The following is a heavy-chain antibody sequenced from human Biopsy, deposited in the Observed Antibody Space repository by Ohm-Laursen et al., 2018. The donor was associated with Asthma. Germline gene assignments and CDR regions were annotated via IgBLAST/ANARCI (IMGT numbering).Heavy chain of an antibody. Sequence: SLRLSCAASGFTFSSYAMHWVRQAPGKGLEWVAVISYDGSNKYYADSVKGRFTIPRDNAKNSLYLQMNSLRGEDTAVYYCARFKRGYSYGYAGVFDCWGQGTLVTVSS. D-gene: IGHD5-18*01. CDR3: ARFKRGYSYGYAGVFDC. J-gene: IGHJ4*02. V-gene: IGHV3-30-3*01. CDR1: GFTFSSYA. CDR2: ISYDGSNK.